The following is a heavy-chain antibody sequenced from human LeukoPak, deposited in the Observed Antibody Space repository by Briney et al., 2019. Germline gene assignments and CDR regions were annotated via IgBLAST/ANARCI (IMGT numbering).Heavy chain of an antibody. CDR2: ISAYNGNT. CDR1: GYTFTSYG. J-gene: IGHJ3*02. Sequence: ASVKVSCEASGYTFTSYGISWVRQAPGQGLEWMGWISAYNGNTNYAQKLQGRVTMTTDTSTSTAYMELRSLRSDDTAVYYCARESSPLYCTNGVCFGDAFDIWGQGTMVTVSS. CDR3: ARESSPLYCTNGVCFGDAFDI. D-gene: IGHD2-8*01. V-gene: IGHV1-18*01.